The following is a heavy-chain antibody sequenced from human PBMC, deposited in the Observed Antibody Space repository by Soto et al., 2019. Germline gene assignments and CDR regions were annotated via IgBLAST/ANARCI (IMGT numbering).Heavy chain of an antibody. CDR1: GYTFASYG. V-gene: IGHV1-18*04. CDR2: ISDFTGDT. Sequence: QVQLVQSGSEVKAPGASVKVSCKASGYTFASYGITWVRQVPGHGLEWLGWISDFTGDTILGQKVQGRVTMTRDTTTTTAYMELRSMRPDDSAVYYCARDHVAIIGRKYYFYGMDVWGQGTMVTVSS. CDR3: ARDHVAIIGRKYYFYGMDV. D-gene: IGHD1-26*01. J-gene: IGHJ6*02.